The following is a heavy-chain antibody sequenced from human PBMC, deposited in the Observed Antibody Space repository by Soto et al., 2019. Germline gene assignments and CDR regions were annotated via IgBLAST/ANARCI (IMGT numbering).Heavy chain of an antibody. CDR2: ITSAGTGN. CDR3: ARDTFAGPDF. J-gene: IGHJ4*02. D-gene: IGHD3-3*01. Sequence: VQLVESGGGLVQPGGSLRLSCAAAGFSTSSFGLNWLRQAPGKGLEWLSYITSAGTGNYYADSVKGRFTISKDSAKNSLYLQMNSLRDEDTAVYYCARDTFAGPDFWGQGTLVTVSS. V-gene: IGHV3-48*02. CDR1: GFSTSSFG.